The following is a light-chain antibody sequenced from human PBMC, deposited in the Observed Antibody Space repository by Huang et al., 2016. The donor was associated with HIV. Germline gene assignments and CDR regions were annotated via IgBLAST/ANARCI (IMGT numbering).Light chain of an antibody. V-gene: IGKV4-1*01. CDR2: WAS. Sequence: DTVLTQAPDSLTVSLGERATINCKSSQSLLDKFTGKNHLAWYQQRPGQSPKVFISWASTRESGVPDRCSGTGSGTDFTLAISSLQSDDVAVYYCQQYLASPAFGRGT. J-gene: IGKJ1*01. CDR1: QSLLDKFTGKNH. CDR3: QQYLASPA.